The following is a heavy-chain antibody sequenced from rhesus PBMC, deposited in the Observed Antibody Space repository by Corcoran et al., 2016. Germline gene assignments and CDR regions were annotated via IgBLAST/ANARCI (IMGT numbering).Heavy chain of an antibody. CDR3: ARPSNGLDS. CDR2: IYGSSTST. D-gene: IGHD3-9*01. Sequence: QVQLQESGPGVVKPSETLSLTCAVSGGSISDSYRWSWIRQPPGKGLEWIGYIYGSSTSTNYNPSLKSRVTISKDASKNQFSLKLSSVTAADTAMYYCARPSNGLDSWGQGVVVTVSS. V-gene: IGHV4S10*01. J-gene: IGHJ6*01. CDR1: GGSISDSYR.